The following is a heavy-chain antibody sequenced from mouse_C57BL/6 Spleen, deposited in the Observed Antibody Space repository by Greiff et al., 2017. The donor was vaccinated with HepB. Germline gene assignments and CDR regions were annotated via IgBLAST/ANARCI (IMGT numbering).Heavy chain of an antibody. J-gene: IGHJ3*01. Sequence: QVQLQQPGAELVKPGASVKMSCKASGYTFTSYWITWVKQRPGQGLEWIGDIYPGSGSTNYNEKFKSKATLTVDTSSSTAYMQLSSLTSEDSAVYYCGRGDCGTEGWFAYWGQGTLVTVSA. CDR2: IYPGSGST. CDR1: GYTFTSYW. CDR3: GRGDCGTEGWFAY. V-gene: IGHV1-55*01. D-gene: IGHD3-1*01.